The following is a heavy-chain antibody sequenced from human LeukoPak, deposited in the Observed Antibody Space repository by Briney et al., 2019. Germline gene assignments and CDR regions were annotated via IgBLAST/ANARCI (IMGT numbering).Heavy chain of an antibody. CDR2: IYHSGST. V-gene: IGHV4-30-2*01. CDR3: ARDVRGCGGDFDDCEYYYNGMDV. Sequence: SETLSLTCAVSGGSISSGGYSWSWIRQPPGKGLEWIGYIYHSGSTYYNPSLKSRVTISVDTSKNQFSLKLSSVTAADTAIYYCARDVRGCGGDFDDCEYYYNGMDVWGQGTTVTVSS. CDR1: GGSISSGGYS. D-gene: IGHD2-21*02. J-gene: IGHJ6*02.